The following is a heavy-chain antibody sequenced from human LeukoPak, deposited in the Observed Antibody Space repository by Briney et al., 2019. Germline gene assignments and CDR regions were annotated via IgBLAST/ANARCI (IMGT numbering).Heavy chain of an antibody. V-gene: IGHV1-24*01. J-gene: IGHJ4*02. CDR2: FDPEDGET. CDR1: GYTLTELS. D-gene: IGHD1-7*01. Sequence: ASVKVSCKVSGYTLTELSMHWVRQAPGKGLEWMGGFDPEDGETIYAQKFQGRVTMTEDTSTDTAYMELSSLRSEDTAVYYCSTAPKRLELQGTDYWGQGTLVTVSS. CDR3: STAPKRLELQGTDY.